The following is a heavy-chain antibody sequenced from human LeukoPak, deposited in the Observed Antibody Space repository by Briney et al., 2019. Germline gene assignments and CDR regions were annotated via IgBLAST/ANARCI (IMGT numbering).Heavy chain of an antibody. J-gene: IGHJ4*02. D-gene: IGHD6-13*01. Sequence: GGSLRLSCAASGSTFSSYSMNWVRQARGKGLEWVSSISSSSSYIYYTDSVKGRFTISRDNAKNSLYLQTNSLRAEDTAVYYCARVIAVAGIDYWGQGTLVTVSS. CDR2: ISSSSSYI. V-gene: IGHV3-21*01. CDR1: GSTFSSYS. CDR3: ARVIAVAGIDY.